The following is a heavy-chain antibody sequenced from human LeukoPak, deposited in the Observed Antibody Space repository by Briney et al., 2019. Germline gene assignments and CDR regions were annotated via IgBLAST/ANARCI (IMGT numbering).Heavy chain of an antibody. CDR1: GFAVSGDY. CDR2: IHRDDRT. V-gene: IGHV3-53*01. J-gene: IGHJ4*02. CDR3: ATRIF. Sequence: GGSLRLSCAASGFAVSGDYMSWVRQAPGKGLDWVSIIHRDDRTYYADSAKGRLTISRDISKNTLYLQMNALRAEDTAVYYCATRIFWGQGTLVTVSS. D-gene: IGHD3-3*02.